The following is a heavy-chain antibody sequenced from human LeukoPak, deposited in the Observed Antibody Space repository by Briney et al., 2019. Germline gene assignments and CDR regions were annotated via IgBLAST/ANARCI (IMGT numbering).Heavy chain of an antibody. CDR3: ARVPTPSLNWFDP. V-gene: IGHV1-8*01. CDR2: MNPNSGNT. J-gene: IGHJ5*02. Sequence: ASVKVSCKASGYTFTSYDINWVRQATGQGLEWMGWMNPNSGNTGYAQKFQGRVTMTRDTPISTAYMELSSLRSEDTAVYYCARVPTPSLNWFDPWGQGTLVTVSS. CDR1: GYTFTSYD.